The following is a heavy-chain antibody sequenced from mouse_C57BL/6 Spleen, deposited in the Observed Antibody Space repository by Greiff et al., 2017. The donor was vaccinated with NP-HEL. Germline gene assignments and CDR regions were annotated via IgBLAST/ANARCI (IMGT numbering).Heavy chain of an antibody. J-gene: IGHJ2*01. CDR1: GFNIKNTY. V-gene: IGHV14-3*01. D-gene: IGHD1-1*01. CDR3: ARPPPPSSPSFDY. CDR2: IDPANGTT. Sequence: VQLQQSVAELVRPGASVKLSCTASGFNIKNTYMHWVKQRPEQGLEWIGRIDPANGTTKYAPKFPGKATITADTSSNTAYLQLSSLTSEDTAIYYCARPPPPSSPSFDYWGQGTTLTVSS.